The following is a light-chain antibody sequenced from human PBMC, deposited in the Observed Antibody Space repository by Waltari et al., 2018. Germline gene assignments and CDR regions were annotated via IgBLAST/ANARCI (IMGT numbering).Light chain of an antibody. J-gene: IGKJ1*01. CDR3: QQYNNWLGT. CDR2: GAS. CDR1: QSVSSN. V-gene: IGKV3-15*01. Sequence: EIVMTQSPATLSVSPGESATLSCRASQSVSSNLAWYQQKPGQAPRLLIYGASTRATGIPARFSGSGSGTEFTLTISSLQSEDVAVYYCQQYNNWLGTFGQGTKVEIK.